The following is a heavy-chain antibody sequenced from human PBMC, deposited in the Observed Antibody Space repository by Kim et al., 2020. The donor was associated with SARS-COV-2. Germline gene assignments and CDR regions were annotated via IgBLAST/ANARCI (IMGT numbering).Heavy chain of an antibody. CDR1: GFTFSTYA. CDR3: AKSLLGFSYGKIDF. V-gene: IGHV3-23*01. CDR2: IIRSGDNT. Sequence: GGSLRLSCAASGFTFSTYAMNWVRQAPGKGLEWVSSIIRSGDNTYYADSVKGRFSISRDNSRSTLYLQMSSLRVEDTAVYYCAKSLLGFSYGKIDFWGQGTLVTVSS. J-gene: IGHJ4*02. D-gene: IGHD5-18*01.